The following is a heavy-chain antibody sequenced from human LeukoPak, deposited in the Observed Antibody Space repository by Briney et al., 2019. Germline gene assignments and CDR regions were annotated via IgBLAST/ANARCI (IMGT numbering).Heavy chain of an antibody. V-gene: IGHV4-30-4*01. CDR3: ARYEPSDAFDI. J-gene: IGHJ3*02. CDR2: IYYSGST. Sequence: SETLSLTCTVSGGSISSGDYYWSWIRQPPGKGLKWIGYIYYSGSTYYNPSLKSRVTISVDTSKNQFSLKLSSVTAADTAVYYCARYEPSDAFDIWGQGTMVTVSS. CDR1: GGSISSGDYY. D-gene: IGHD1-14*01.